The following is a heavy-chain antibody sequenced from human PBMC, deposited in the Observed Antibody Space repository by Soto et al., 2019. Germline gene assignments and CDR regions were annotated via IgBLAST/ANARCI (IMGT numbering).Heavy chain of an antibody. Sequence: QVQLVESGGGVVQPGRSLRLSCAASGFTFSSYGMHWVRQAPGKGLEWVALISYDGSEKYYADSVKGRFTISRDNSKNTLYLQMNSLRVEDTAVYYCGAGQYFSDYWGQGTPVTVSS. J-gene: IGHJ4*02. D-gene: IGHD6-13*01. CDR2: ISYDGSEK. CDR1: GFTFSSYG. CDR3: GAGQYFSDY. V-gene: IGHV3-30*03.